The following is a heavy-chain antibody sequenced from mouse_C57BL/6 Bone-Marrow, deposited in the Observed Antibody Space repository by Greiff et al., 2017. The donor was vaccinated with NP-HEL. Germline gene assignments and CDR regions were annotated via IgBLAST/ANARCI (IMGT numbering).Heavy chain of an antibody. CDR1: GFTFSDFY. J-gene: IGHJ3*01. Sequence: EVKLVESGGGLVQSGRSLRLSCATSGFTFSDFYMEWVRQAPGKGLEWIAASRNKANDYTTEYSASVKGRFIVSRDTSQSILYLQMNALRAEDTAIYYCARDVGLRRFAYWGQGTLVTVSA. V-gene: IGHV7-1*01. CDR3: ARDVGLRRFAY. D-gene: IGHD2-4*01. CDR2: SRNKANDYTT.